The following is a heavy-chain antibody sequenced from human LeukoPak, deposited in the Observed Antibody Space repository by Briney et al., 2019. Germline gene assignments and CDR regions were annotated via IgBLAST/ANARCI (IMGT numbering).Heavy chain of an antibody. CDR3: ARVSYAYYFDY. CDR1: GFTFSDYY. J-gene: IGHJ4*02. D-gene: IGHD2-2*01. CDR2: ISSSSSCT. V-gene: IGHV3-11*03. Sequence: GGSLRLSCAASGFTFSDYYMSWIRQAPGKGLEWVSYISSSSSCTNYADPVKGRFTISRDSAKNSLYLQMNSLRAEDTAVYYCARVSYAYYFDYWGQGTLVTVSS.